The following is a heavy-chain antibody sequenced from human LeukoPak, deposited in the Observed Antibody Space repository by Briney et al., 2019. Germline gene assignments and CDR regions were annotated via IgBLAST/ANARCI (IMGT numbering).Heavy chain of an antibody. Sequence: PSETLSLTCTVSGVSISSSSYYWGWIRQPPGKGLEWIGYIYYSGSTNYNPSLKSRVTMSVDTSKNQFSLKVTSVTAADTAVYYCARLTAYFDLWGRGTLVTVSS. CDR3: ARLTAYFDL. J-gene: IGHJ2*01. V-gene: IGHV4-61*05. CDR1: GVSISSSSYY. CDR2: IYYSGST.